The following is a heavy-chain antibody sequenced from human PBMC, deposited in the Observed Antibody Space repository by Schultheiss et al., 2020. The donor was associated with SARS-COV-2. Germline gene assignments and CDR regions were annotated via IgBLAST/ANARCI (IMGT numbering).Heavy chain of an antibody. Sequence: SETLSLTCAVYGGSFSGYYWSWIRQPPGKGLEWIGRIYTSGSTNYNPSLKSRVTMSVDTSKNQFSLKLSSVTAADTAVYYCARSGDSSVDYWGQGTLVTVSS. D-gene: IGHD6-19*01. J-gene: IGHJ4*02. CDR2: IYTSGST. V-gene: IGHV4-59*10. CDR3: ARSGDSSVDY. CDR1: GGSFSGYY.